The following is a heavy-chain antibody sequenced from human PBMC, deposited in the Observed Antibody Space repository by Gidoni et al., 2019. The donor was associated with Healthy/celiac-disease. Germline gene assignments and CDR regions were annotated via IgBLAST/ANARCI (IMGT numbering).Heavy chain of an antibody. CDR3: ARDRNWNNFFDY. Sequence: QVQLVESGGGVVQPGRSLRLSCAASGFTFSSYAMHWVRQAPGKGLEWVAVISYDGSNKYYADSVKGRFTISRDNSKNTLYLQMNSLRAEDTAVYYCARDRNWNNFFDYWGQGTLVTVSS. J-gene: IGHJ4*02. V-gene: IGHV3-30-3*01. CDR2: ISYDGSNK. CDR1: GFTFSSYA. D-gene: IGHD1-20*01.